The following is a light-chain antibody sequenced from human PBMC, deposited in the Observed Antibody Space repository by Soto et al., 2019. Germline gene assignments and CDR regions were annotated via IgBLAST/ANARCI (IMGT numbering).Light chain of an antibody. Sequence: DIQMTQSPSALSASVGDRVTITCRASQSITNYLNWYQHKPGQAPNLLIYAASTLQAGVPSRFRGSGSGTDFTLTISSLQPADFATYFCQQSNSSPPNVDGGTKVDIK. V-gene: IGKV1-39*01. CDR3: QQSNSSPPN. CDR1: QSITNY. J-gene: IGKJ4*01. CDR2: AAS.